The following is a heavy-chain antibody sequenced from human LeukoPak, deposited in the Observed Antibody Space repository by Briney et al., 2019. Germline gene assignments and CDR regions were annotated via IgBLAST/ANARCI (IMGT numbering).Heavy chain of an antibody. Sequence: PGGSLRLSCAASGFTFSSYSMNWGRQAPGKGLEWVSYISSSSSTIYYAHSVKGRFTISRDNAKNSLYLQMHSLRAEDTAVYYCARDPDYDMDYWGQGALVTVSS. D-gene: IGHD3-9*01. CDR3: ARDPDYDMDY. CDR2: ISSSSSTI. J-gene: IGHJ4*02. V-gene: IGHV3-48*01. CDR1: GFTFSSYS.